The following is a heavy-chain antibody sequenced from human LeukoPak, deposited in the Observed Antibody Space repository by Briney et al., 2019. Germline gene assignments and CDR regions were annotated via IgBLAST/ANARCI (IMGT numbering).Heavy chain of an antibody. V-gene: IGHV1-18*01. CDR2: ISTLNGNA. CDR3: AREDPGGAFDF. Sequence: ASVKVSCKASGYTFTAYAISWVRQAPGQGLEWMGWISTLNGNADYAQRFKGRVTMTADTSTATAFMDLRTLRSDDSAVYYCAREDPGGAFDFWRQGTLVTVSS. D-gene: IGHD3-16*01. CDR1: GYTFTAYA. J-gene: IGHJ3*01.